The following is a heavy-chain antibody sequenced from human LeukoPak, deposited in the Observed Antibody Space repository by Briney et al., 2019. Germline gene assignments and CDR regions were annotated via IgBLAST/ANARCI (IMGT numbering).Heavy chain of an antibody. CDR1: GFTFSSYS. J-gene: IGHJ4*02. CDR2: ISSSGSTI. CDR3: ARDSITIFGVINY. D-gene: IGHD3-3*01. V-gene: IGHV3-48*01. Sequence: SGGSLRLSCAASGFTFSSYSMNWVRQAPGKGLEWVSYISSSGSTIYYADSVKGRFTISRDNAKNSLYLQMNSLRAEDTAVYYCARDSITIFGVINYWGQGTMVTVSS.